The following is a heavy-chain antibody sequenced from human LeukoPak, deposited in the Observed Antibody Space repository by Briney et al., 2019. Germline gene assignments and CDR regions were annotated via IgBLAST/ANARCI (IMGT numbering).Heavy chain of an antibody. CDR1: GYTFTCYY. J-gene: IGHJ4*02. CDR2: INPNSGGT. CDR3: ARADGYNVYFDY. Sequence: ASVKVSCKASGYTFTCYYMHWVRQAPGQGLEWMGWINPNSGGTNYAQKFQGRVTMTRDTSISTAYMELSSLRSDDTAVYYCARADGYNVYFDYWGQGTLVTVSS. V-gene: IGHV1-2*02. D-gene: IGHD5-12*01.